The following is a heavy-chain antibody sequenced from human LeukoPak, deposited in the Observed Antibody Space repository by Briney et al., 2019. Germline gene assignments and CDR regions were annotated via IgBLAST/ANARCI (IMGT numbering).Heavy chain of an antibody. J-gene: IGHJ6*03. CDR3: ARVPIPELLWVGEEQGGYYYYYMDV. CDR2: ISSSSSYI. CDR1: GFTFSTYS. Sequence: PGGSLRLSCVASGFTFSTYSMNWVRQAPGKGLEWVSSISSSSSYIYYADSVRGRFTISRDNAKNSLFLQMNSLRAEDTAVYYCARVPIPELLWVGEEQGGYYYYYMDVWGKGTTVTISS. D-gene: IGHD3-10*01. V-gene: IGHV3-21*04.